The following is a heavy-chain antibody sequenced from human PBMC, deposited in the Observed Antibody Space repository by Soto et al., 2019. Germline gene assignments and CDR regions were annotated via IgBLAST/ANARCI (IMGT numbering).Heavy chain of an antibody. D-gene: IGHD3-16*01. CDR2: IYWNDDK. J-gene: IGHJ5*02. Sequence: QITLKESGPTLVKPTQTLTLTCTFSGFSLSTSGVGVGWIRQPPGKALEWLALIYWNDDKRYSPSLKSRLTITKETSKNQVVLTMTNMDPVDTATYYCAHSPYDYVWGSVNWFDPWGQGTLVTVSS. CDR3: AHSPYDYVWGSVNWFDP. V-gene: IGHV2-5*01. CDR1: GFSLSTSGVG.